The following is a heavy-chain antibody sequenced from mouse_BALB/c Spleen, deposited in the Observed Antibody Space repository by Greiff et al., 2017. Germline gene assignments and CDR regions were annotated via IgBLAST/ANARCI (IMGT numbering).Heavy chain of an antibody. CDR1: GYTFTSYW. J-gene: IGHJ4*01. D-gene: IGHD2-12*01. V-gene: IGHV1-7*01. CDR3: ARDDGVYYAMDY. Sequence: VQLQESGAELAKPGASVKMSCKASGYTFTSYWMHWVKQRPGQGLEWIGYINPSTGYTEYNQKFKDKATLTADKSSSTAYMQLSSLTSEDSAVYYCARDDGVYYAMDYWGQGTSVTVSS. CDR2: INPSTGYT.